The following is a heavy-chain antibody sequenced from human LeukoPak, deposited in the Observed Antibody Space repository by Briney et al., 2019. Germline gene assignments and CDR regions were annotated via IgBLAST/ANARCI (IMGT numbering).Heavy chain of an antibody. CDR3: ARGQWFGELLSWFDP. Sequence: PGGSLRLSCAASGFTFSDYYMSWIRQAPGKWLEWVSYISSSGSTIYYADSVKGRFTISRDNAKNSLYLQMNSLRAEDTAVYYCARGQWFGELLSWFDPWGQGTLVTVSS. CDR1: GFTFSDYY. J-gene: IGHJ5*02. D-gene: IGHD3-10*01. V-gene: IGHV3-11*04. CDR2: ISSSGSTI.